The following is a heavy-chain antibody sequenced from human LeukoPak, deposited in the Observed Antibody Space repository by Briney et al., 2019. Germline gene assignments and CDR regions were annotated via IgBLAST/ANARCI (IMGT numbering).Heavy chain of an antibody. D-gene: IGHD1-7*01. V-gene: IGHV3-11*01. CDR2: ISGSGTIR. CDR3: AKNLELRTYYYYMDV. CDR1: GFTFSDYY. Sequence: GGSLRLSCAASGFTFSDYYMSWIRQAPGEGLEWLSYISGSGTIRYYADSVKGRFTISRDNAKNSLYLQMNSLRAEDTAVYYCAKNLELRTYYYYMDVWGKGTTVTVSS. J-gene: IGHJ6*03.